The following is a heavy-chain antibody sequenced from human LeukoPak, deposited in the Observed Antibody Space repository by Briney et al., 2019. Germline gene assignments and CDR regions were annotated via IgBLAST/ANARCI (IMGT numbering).Heavy chain of an antibody. V-gene: IGHV4-59*12. CDR1: GGSMTNLY. Sequence: SETLSLTCSVSGGSMTNLYWTWIRQPPGKGLEWIGDIYDSGSTRYNTSLESRVTISVDTSKNQFSLKLSSVTAADTAVYYCAREGDSSVYYDYWGQGTLVTVSS. J-gene: IGHJ4*02. CDR2: IYDSGST. D-gene: IGHD3-22*01. CDR3: AREGDSSVYYDY.